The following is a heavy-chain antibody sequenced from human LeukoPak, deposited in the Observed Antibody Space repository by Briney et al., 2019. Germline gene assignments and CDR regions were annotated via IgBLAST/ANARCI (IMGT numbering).Heavy chain of an antibody. Sequence: SETLSLTCDVSGGSISSTNWWSWVRQPPGKGLEWIGEIYYSGSTNYNPSLKSRVTVSIDKSKNQFSLKVNSVTAADTAVYYCARDVGATPGYFDYWGQGTLVTVSS. V-gene: IGHV4-4*02. CDR2: IYYSGST. J-gene: IGHJ4*02. CDR1: GGSISSTNW. CDR3: ARDVGATPGYFDY. D-gene: IGHD1-26*01.